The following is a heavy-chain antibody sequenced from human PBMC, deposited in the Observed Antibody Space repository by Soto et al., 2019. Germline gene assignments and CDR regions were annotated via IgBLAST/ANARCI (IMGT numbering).Heavy chain of an antibody. V-gene: IGHV4-59*11. CDR1: DGNIGGLY. D-gene: IGHD6-13*01. J-gene: IGHJ5*02. CDR3: ARGQYSSSWYALNWFDP. CDR2: IYYTGST. Sequence: SQLHPLPYTVSDGNIGGLYGRWIRQTPGKGLEWIGYIYYTGSTNYNPSLKSRVTISVDTSKNQFSLKLSSVTAADTAVYYCARGQYSSSWYALNWFDPWGQGTLVTVSS.